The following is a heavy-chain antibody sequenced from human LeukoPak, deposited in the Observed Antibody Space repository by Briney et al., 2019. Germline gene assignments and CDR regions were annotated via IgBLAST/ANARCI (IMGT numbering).Heavy chain of an antibody. CDR1: GFTLSSYW. J-gene: IGHJ4*02. Sequence: GGSLRLSCAASGFTLSSYWMHWVRQAPGKGLVWVSRIDSDGVTTTYADSVKGRFTISRDNAKNTLYLQMNSLRAEDTALYYCAKVYSSGWYKSTYYFDYWGQGTLVTVSS. V-gene: IGHV3-74*01. CDR2: IDSDGVTT. CDR3: AKVYSSGWYKSTYYFDY. D-gene: IGHD6-19*01.